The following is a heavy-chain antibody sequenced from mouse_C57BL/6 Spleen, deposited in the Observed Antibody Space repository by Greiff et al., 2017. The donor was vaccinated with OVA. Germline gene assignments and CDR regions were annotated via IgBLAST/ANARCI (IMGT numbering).Heavy chain of an antibody. Sequence: QVQLQQPGAELVRPGSSVKLSCKASGYTFTSYWMDWVKQRPGQGLEWIGNIYPSDSETHYNQKFKDKATLTVDKSSSTAYMQLSSLTSEDSAVYCRARAPYCNYDDWGQGTTLTAAS. CDR2: IYPSDSET. V-gene: IGHV1-61*01. D-gene: IGHD2-1*01. CDR1: GYTFTSYW. J-gene: IGHJ2*01. CDR3: ARAPYCNYDD.